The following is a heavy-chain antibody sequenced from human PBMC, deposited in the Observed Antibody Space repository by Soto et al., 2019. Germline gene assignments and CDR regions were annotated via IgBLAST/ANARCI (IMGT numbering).Heavy chain of an antibody. Sequence: GSGPTLVNPTQTLTLTCTFSGFPLSTSGMCVSWIRQPPGKALEWLALIDWDDDKYYSTSLKTRLTISKDTSKNQVVLTMTNMDPVDTATYYCARIRAYCTNGVCYWYYGMDVWGQGTTVTVSS. V-gene: IGHV2-70*01. J-gene: IGHJ6*02. CDR1: GFPLSTSGMC. CDR3: ARIRAYCTNGVCYWYYGMDV. D-gene: IGHD2-8*01. CDR2: IDWDDDK.